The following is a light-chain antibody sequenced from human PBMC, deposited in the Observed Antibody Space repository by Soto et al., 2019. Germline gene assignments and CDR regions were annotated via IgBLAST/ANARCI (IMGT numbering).Light chain of an antibody. V-gene: IGKV3-15*01. CDR2: GAS. J-gene: IGKJ2*01. CDR3: QHYNNWFLST. Sequence: EIVMTQSPATLSVSPGDRATLSCRASQSVSSNLAWYKQKPGQAPRLLIYGASTRATGIPARFSGSGSGTECTHTIISVQCVDFAVYFCQHYNNWFLSTFAQGTKLEFK. CDR1: QSVSSN.